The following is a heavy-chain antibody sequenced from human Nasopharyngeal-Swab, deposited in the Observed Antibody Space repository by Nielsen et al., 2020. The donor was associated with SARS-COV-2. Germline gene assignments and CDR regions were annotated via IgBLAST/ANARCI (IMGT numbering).Heavy chain of an antibody. CDR1: GFTFSSYG. CDR3: ARGVPAAAFDY. J-gene: IGHJ4*02. CDR2: IWYDGSNK. V-gene: IGHV3-33*01. D-gene: IGHD2-2*01. Sequence: GESRKISCAASGFTFSSYGMHWVRQAPGKGLEWVAVIWYDGSNKYYADSVKGRFTISRDNSKNTLYLQMNSLRAEDTAVYYCARGVPAAAFDYWGQGTLVTVSS.